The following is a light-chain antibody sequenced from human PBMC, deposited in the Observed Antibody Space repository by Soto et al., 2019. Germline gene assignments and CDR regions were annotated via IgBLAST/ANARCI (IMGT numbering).Light chain of an antibody. CDR2: DVS. CDR3: ASYASSRTLV. Sequence: QSALTQPASVSGSPGQSITISCTGTSSDVGGYNYVSWYQQHPGKAPKLMIYDVSNRPSGVSNRFSGSKSGNTASLSISGPQDEDDSDCSCASYASSRTLVFGGGTKLTVL. CDR1: SSDVGGYNY. V-gene: IGLV2-14*01. J-gene: IGLJ2*01.